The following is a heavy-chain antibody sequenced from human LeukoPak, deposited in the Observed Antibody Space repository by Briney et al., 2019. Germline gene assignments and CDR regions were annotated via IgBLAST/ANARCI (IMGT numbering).Heavy chain of an antibody. CDR1: GGSISSGGYS. Sequence: PSQTLSLTCAVSGGSISSGGYSWSWIRQPPGKGLEWIGYIYHSGSTYYNPSLKSRVTILVDRSKNQFSLKLSSVTAADTAVYYCARVGSSETLRDAFDIWGQGTMVTVSS. V-gene: IGHV4-30-2*01. D-gene: IGHD5/OR15-5a*01. J-gene: IGHJ3*02. CDR3: ARVGSSETLRDAFDI. CDR2: IYHSGST.